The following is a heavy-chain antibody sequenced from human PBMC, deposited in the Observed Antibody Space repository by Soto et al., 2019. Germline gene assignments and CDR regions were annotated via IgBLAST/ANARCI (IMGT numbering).Heavy chain of an antibody. J-gene: IGHJ6*02. Sequence: EVQLVESGGGLVQPGGSLRLSCAASGFTFSSYDMQWVRQATGKGLEWVSAIGTAGDTYYPGSVKGRFTISRENAKNSLYLQSNSLRAGDTAVYYCARSPPGGYHYYYGMDVWGQGPTVTVSS. CDR2: IGTAGDT. V-gene: IGHV3-13*04. CDR3: ARSPPGGYHYYYGMDV. CDR1: GFTFSSYD. D-gene: IGHD3-16*02.